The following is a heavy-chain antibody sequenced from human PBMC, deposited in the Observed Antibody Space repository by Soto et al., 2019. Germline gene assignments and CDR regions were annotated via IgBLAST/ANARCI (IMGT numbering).Heavy chain of an antibody. CDR3: AKDGALRHFDWLSVNWFDP. D-gene: IGHD3-9*01. V-gene: IGHV3-30*18. J-gene: IGHJ5*02. CDR1: GFTFSSYG. Sequence: QVQLVESGGGVVQPGRSLRLSCAASGFTFSSYGMHWVRQAPGKGLEWVAVISYDGSNKYYADSVKGRFTISRDNSKNTLYLQMNSLRAEDTAVYYCAKDGALRHFDWLSVNWFDPWGQGTLVTVSS. CDR2: ISYDGSNK.